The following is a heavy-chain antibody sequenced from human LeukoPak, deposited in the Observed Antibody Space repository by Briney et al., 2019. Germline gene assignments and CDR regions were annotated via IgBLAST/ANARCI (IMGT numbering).Heavy chain of an antibody. CDR2: IYSSGRT. CDR1: GGSISSYY. CDR3: ARTVVTIFDY. D-gene: IGHD2-15*01. J-gene: IGHJ4*02. Sequence: SETLSLTCTVSGGSISSYYWSWIRQPPRKGLEWIGYIYSSGRTNYNPSLQSRVTISVDTSKNQFSLKLSSVTAADTAEYYCARTVVTIFDYWGQGTLVTVSS. V-gene: IGHV4-59*01.